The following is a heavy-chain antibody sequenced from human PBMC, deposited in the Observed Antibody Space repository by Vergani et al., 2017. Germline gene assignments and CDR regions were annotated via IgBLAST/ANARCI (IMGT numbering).Heavy chain of an antibody. V-gene: IGHV4-34*01. Sequence: QVQLQEWGAGLLKTSETLSLTCGVSGGSFSDYYWSWIRQAPGMGLEWIGEINHSGSTNYNPSLKSRVTISVDTSKNQFSLKLSSVTAADTAVYYCARKRGYCSSTSCYRYYYYYGMDVWGQGTTVTVSS. J-gene: IGHJ6*02. CDR1: GGSFSDYY. CDR2: INHSGST. D-gene: IGHD2-2*01. CDR3: ARKRGYCSSTSCYRYYYYYGMDV.